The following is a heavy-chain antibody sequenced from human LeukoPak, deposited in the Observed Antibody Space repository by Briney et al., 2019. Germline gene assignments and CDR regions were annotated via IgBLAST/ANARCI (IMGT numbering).Heavy chain of an antibody. CDR1: GYSFTSYW. V-gene: IGHV5-51*01. CDR3: ASRASSGLVWGYFDY. CDR2: IYPGDSDT. J-gene: IGHJ4*02. Sequence: GESLKISCKGSGYSFTSYWIGWVRQMPGKGLERVGIIYPGDSDTRYSPSFQGQVTISADKSISTAYLQWSSLKASDTAMYYCASRASSGLVWGYFDYWGQGTLVTVSS. D-gene: IGHD3-16*01.